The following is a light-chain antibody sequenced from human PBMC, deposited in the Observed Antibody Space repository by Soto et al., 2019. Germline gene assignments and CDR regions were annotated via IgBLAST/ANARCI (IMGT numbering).Light chain of an antibody. Sequence: QSALTKPASVSGSPGQSITISCTGTSSDVGGYKYVSWYQQHPDKAPKLIIFEVSNRPSGISSRFSGSKSGNTASLTISWLQAEDEADYYCASYTSRSTSVIFGRGTKLTVL. V-gene: IGLV2-14*01. CDR3: ASYTSRSTSVI. CDR1: SSDVGGYKY. CDR2: EVS. J-gene: IGLJ2*01.